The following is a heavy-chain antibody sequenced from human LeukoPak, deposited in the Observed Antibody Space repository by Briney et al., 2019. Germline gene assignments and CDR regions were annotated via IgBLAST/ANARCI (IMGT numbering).Heavy chain of an antibody. D-gene: IGHD4-17*01. CDR3: ARAFPFDDYGDPDAFDI. CDR2: INPSGST. CDR1: GVSFSGYY. J-gene: IGHJ3*02. V-gene: IGHV4-34*01. Sequence: PSETLSLTCAVYGVSFSGYYWSWIRQPPGKGLEWIGEINPSGSTNYNPSLKSRVTISVDRSKNQFSLKLSSVTAADTAVYFCARAFPFDDYGDPDAFDIWGQGTMVTVSS.